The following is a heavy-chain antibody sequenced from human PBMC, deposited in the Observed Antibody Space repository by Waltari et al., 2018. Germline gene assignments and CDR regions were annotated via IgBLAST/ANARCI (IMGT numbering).Heavy chain of an antibody. Sequence: QVQLVQSGAEVKKPGSSVKVSCKASGGTFSSYAISWVRQAPGQGLEWMGGIIPIVGTANYAPKFQGRVTITADESTSTAYMELSSLRSEDTAVYYCARDGCSGGSCHGYYFDYWGQGTLVTVSS. CDR1: GGTFSSYA. V-gene: IGHV1-69*01. J-gene: IGHJ4*02. CDR3: ARDGCSGGSCHGYYFDY. D-gene: IGHD2-15*01. CDR2: IIPIVGTA.